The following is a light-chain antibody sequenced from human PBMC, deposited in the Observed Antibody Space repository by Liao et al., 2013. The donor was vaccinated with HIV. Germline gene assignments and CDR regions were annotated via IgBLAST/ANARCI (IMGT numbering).Light chain of an antibody. CDR1: IFWTRD. CDR3: QAWDSSTAYV. V-gene: IGLV3-1*01. J-gene: IGLJ1*01. Sequence: SFQLHQAPSISVSPGQTAIITCSGDIFWTRDAAWYQQKPGQSPVLVIYDDTKRPSGIPGRFSGSNSGNTATLTISGTQAMDEADYYCQAWDSSTAYVFGTGTKVTVL. CDR2: DDT.